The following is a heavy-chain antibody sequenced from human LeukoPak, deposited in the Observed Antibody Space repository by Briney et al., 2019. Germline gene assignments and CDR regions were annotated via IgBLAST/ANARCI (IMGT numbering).Heavy chain of an antibody. V-gene: IGHV3-66*01. CDR1: GFTVSSNY. CDR3: ARGVDYYDSSGPFDY. CDR2: IYSGGST. D-gene: IGHD3-22*01. J-gene: IGHJ4*02. Sequence: RGSLRLSCAASGFTVSSNYMSWVRQAPGKGLEWVSVIYSGGSTYYADSVKGRFTISRDNSKNTLYLQMNSLRAEDTAVYYCARGVDYYDSSGPFDYWGQGTLVTVSS.